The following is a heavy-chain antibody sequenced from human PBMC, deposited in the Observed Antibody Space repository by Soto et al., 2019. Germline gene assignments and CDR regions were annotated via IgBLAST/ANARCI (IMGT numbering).Heavy chain of an antibody. CDR3: AKPPDYNWNDY. V-gene: IGHV3-23*01. D-gene: IGHD1-20*01. CDR1: GFTFSSYA. CDR2: VSGSGGST. J-gene: IGHJ4*02. Sequence: EVQLLESGGGLVQPGGSLRLSCAASGFTFSSYAMSWVRQAPGKGLEWISAVSGSGGSTYYADSVKGRFTISRENSKDTLYLQMNYLRAEDTAVYYCAKPPDYNWNDYWGQGTLVTVSS.